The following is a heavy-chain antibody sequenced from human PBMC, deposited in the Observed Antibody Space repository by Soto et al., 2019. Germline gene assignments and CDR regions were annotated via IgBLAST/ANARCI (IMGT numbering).Heavy chain of an antibody. CDR1: GYTFTSYA. D-gene: IGHD6-13*01. J-gene: IGHJ5*02. Sequence: QVQLVQSGAEVKKPGASVKVSCKASGYTFTSYAMHWVRQAPGQRLEWMGWIIAGNGNTKYSQKFQGRVTITRDTSASTAYMELSSLGSEDTAVYYCARGTARGSSSWHNWFDPWGQGTLVTVSS. CDR3: ARGTARGSSSWHNWFDP. V-gene: IGHV1-3*01. CDR2: IIAGNGNT.